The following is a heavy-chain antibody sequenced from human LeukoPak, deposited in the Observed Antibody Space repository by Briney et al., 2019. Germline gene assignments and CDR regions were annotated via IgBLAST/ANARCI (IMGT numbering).Heavy chain of an antibody. CDR2: IIPIFGTA. Sequence: EASVKVSCKASGGTFSSYAISWVRQAPGQGLEWMGGIIPIFGTANYAQKFQGRVTITTDESTSTAYMELSSPRSEDTAVYYCARGGAAPPSIFDYWGQGTLVTVSS. D-gene: IGHD6-13*01. V-gene: IGHV1-69*05. J-gene: IGHJ4*02. CDR3: ARGGAAPPSIFDY. CDR1: GGTFSSYA.